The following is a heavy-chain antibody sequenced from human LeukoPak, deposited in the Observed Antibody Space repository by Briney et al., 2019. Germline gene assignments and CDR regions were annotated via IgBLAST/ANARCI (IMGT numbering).Heavy chain of an antibody. V-gene: IGHV3-21*01. CDR1: GFTFSSYS. Sequence: GGSLRLSCAASGFTFSSYSMNWVRQAPGKGLEWVSSISSSSSYIYYADSVKGRFTISRDNAKNSLYLQMNSLRAEDTAVYYCARDLSSIAAAGKVFDYWGQGTLVTVSS. CDR2: ISSSSSYI. D-gene: IGHD6-13*01. CDR3: ARDLSSIAAAGKVFDY. J-gene: IGHJ4*02.